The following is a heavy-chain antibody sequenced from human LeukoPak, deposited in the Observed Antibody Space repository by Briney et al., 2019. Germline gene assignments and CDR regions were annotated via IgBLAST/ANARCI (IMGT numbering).Heavy chain of an antibody. CDR2: INDSGSS. V-gene: IGHV4-34*01. D-gene: IGHD6-19*01. CDR3: ARHSMYSKCSGYNL. J-gene: IGHJ1*01. CDR1: GGSFGGYY. Sequence: SETLSLTCAVYGGSFGGYYWSWIRQPPGKGLEWIGEINDSGSSNYIPSLKSRVTISVDRSKNQFSLWLSSVTAADTAMYYCARHSMYSKCSGYNLWGQGTLVTVSS.